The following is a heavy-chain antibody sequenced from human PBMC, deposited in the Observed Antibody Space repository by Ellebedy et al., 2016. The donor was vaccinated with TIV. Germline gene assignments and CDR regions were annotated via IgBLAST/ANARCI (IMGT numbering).Heavy chain of an antibody. V-gene: IGHV3-21*01. Sequence: GGSLRLXXAASGFTFSSYSMNWVRQAPGKGLEWVSSISSSSSYIYYADSVKGRFTISRDNAKNSLYLQMNSLRAEDTAVYYCARGDRGSGSYSFDYWGQGTLVTVSS. J-gene: IGHJ4*02. CDR2: ISSSSSYI. CDR1: GFTFSSYS. D-gene: IGHD1-26*01. CDR3: ARGDRGSGSYSFDY.